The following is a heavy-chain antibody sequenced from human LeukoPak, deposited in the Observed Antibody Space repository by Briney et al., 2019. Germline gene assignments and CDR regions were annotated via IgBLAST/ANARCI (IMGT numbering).Heavy chain of an antibody. V-gene: IGHV4-4*02. CDR3: ARVLEEQQLLGYYYYYMDV. J-gene: IGHJ6*03. CDR1: GGSISSSNW. D-gene: IGHD6-13*01. CDR2: IYYSGST. Sequence: SETLSLTCAVSGGSISSSNWWSWVRQPPGKGLEWIGNIYYSGSTNYNPSLKSRVTISVDTSKNQFSLKLSSVTAADTAVYYCARVLEEQQLLGYYYYYMDVWGKGTTVTVSS.